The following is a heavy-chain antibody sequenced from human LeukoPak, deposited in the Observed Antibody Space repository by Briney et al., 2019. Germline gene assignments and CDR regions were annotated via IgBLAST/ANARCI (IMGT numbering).Heavy chain of an antibody. V-gene: IGHV1-69-2*01. Sequence: ATVKISCKASVYRFSDYYIHWVQEAPGKGLEWMGRIDPVDGETTYAESFQGRVTFTADRSTYTIYMELNSLTFADRAVYYCARDHEERGPYLDLWGQGTQVIVSS. D-gene: IGHD3-10*01. CDR1: VYRFSDYY. CDR2: IDPVDGET. J-gene: IGHJ4*02. CDR3: ARDHEERGPYLDL.